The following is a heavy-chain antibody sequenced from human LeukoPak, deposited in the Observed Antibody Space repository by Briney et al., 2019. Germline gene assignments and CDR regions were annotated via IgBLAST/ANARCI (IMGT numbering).Heavy chain of an antibody. V-gene: IGHV3-7*01. CDR1: GFTLSSYW. D-gene: IGHD3-10*01. CDR2: IKQDGSEK. Sequence: HPGGSLRLSCAASGFTLSSYWMSWVRQAPGKGLEWVANIKQDGSEKYYVDSVKGRFTISRDDAKNSLYLQMNSLRAEDTAVYYCARDQLWFGEQNSPRLYYYYGMDVWGQGTTVTVSS. J-gene: IGHJ6*02. CDR3: ARDQLWFGEQNSPRLYYYYGMDV.